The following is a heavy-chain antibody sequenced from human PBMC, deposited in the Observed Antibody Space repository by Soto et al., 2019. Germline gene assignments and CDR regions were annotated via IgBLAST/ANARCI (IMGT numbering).Heavy chain of an antibody. J-gene: IGHJ4*02. Sequence: GASVKVSCKASGFTFSHSAMQWVRQARGQSLEWIGWIVVGSGNTNYAQKFQGRVTITADKSTSTAYMELSSLRSEDTAVYYCARRWSDSSSWPFDYWGQGTLVTVSS. V-gene: IGHV1-58*02. D-gene: IGHD6-13*01. CDR3: ARRWSDSSSWPFDY. CDR2: IVVGSGNT. CDR1: GFTFSHSA.